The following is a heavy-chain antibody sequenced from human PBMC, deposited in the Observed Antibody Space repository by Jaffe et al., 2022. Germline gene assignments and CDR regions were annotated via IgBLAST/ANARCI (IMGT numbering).Heavy chain of an antibody. CDR1: GFTFSSYG. J-gene: IGHJ4*02. Sequence: QVQLVESGGGVVQPGESLRLSCEASGFTFSSYGMHWVRQAPGKGLEWLAFIVYDGNSKWYADSLKGRFTISRDNSKSTLYLQMNSLRIDDTAVYYCGKDWVESVEWTKGLRGSFNYWGQGTLVTVSS. V-gene: IGHV3-30*02. CDR3: GKDWVESVEWTKGLRGSFNY. D-gene: IGHD3-3*01. CDR2: IVYDGNSK.